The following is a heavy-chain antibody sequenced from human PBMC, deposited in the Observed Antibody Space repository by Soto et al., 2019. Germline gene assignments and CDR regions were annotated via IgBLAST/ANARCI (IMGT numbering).Heavy chain of an antibody. J-gene: IGHJ3*02. Sequence: QLQLQESGSGLVKPSQTLSLTCAVSGGSIIRDGYSWSWIRQPPGKGLQWIGHIYEGGNTYYTPSLESRVAISTDKSKNQFSLRLSSVTAADTAVYYCVRRSPEDAFDIWGQGTMVTVSP. CDR1: GGSIIRDGYS. V-gene: IGHV4-30-2*01. CDR2: IYEGGNT. CDR3: VRRSPEDAFDI.